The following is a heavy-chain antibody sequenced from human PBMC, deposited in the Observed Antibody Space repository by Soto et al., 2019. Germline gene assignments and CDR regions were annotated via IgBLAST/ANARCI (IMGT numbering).Heavy chain of an antibody. Sequence: GSLRLSCAASGFTFSNYGMHWVRQAPGEGLEWVALISYDGSNNYHADSVKGRFSISRDNSKSTLYLQMNSLRGEDTAVYYCAKDWGGLDADYYYGMDVWGQGTTVTVSS. V-gene: IGHV3-30*18. CDR3: AKDWGGLDADYYYGMDV. CDR2: ISYDGSNN. J-gene: IGHJ6*02. D-gene: IGHD3-10*01. CDR1: GFTFSNYG.